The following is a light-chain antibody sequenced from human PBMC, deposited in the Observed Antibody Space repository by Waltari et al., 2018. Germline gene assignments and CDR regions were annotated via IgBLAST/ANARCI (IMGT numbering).Light chain of an antibody. Sequence: QSALTQPASVSGSPGQSITISCTGTSSDVGGYNYVSWCQQHPGNAPKLMISDVNIRPSGISNRFSGSKSGNTASLTISGLQAEDEADYYCSSYTTSGTWVFGGGTKLAVL. CDR2: DVN. CDR3: SSYTTSGTWV. V-gene: IGLV2-14*03. J-gene: IGLJ3*02. CDR1: SSDVGGYNY.